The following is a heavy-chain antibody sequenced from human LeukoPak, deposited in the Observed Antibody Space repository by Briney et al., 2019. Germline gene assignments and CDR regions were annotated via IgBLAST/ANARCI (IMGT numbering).Heavy chain of an antibody. CDR1: GFTFSDYW. D-gene: IGHD3-16*01. CDR2: IKEDGSVK. V-gene: IGHV3-7*01. CDR3: ARDPGRGGKATMDY. Sequence: GGSLRLSCAASGFTFSDYWMNWVRQAPGEGLEWVANIKEDGSVKYYVDSVKGRFTISRDNAKNSLCLQMNSLRVEDTAVYYCARDPGRGGKATMDYWGQGTLVTVSS. J-gene: IGHJ4*02.